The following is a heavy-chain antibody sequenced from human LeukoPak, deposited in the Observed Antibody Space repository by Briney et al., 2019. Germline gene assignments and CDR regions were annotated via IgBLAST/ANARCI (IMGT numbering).Heavy chain of an antibody. Sequence: GGSLRLSCAASGFILSTYAMSWVRQAPGKGLEWVSAISATGYTTYYADSVKGRFTISTDNSKSTVYLQMNSLRAEDTAVYYCARDGRITMVRGVIFGLWYFDLWGRAPWSLSPQ. D-gene: IGHD3-10*01. CDR1: GFILSTYA. CDR2: ISATGYTT. V-gene: IGHV3-23*01. J-gene: IGHJ2*01. CDR3: ARDGRITMVRGVIFGLWYFDL.